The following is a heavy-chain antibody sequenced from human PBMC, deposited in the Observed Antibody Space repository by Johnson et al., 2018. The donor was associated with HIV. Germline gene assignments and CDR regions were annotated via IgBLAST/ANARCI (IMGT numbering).Heavy chain of an antibody. J-gene: IGHJ3*02. V-gene: IGHV3-30*02. CDR3: ARERIAAAGLDAFDI. CDR2: IRYDGSNK. D-gene: IGHD6-13*01. CDR1: GFTFSNYG. Sequence: QVQLVESGGGVVQPGGSLRFSCAAFGFTFSNYGMHWVRQAPGKGLEWVAFIRYDGSNKYYVDSVKGRFTISRDNSKDTLYLQMHRLRPEDTALYYCARERIAAAGLDAFDIWGQGTMVTVSS.